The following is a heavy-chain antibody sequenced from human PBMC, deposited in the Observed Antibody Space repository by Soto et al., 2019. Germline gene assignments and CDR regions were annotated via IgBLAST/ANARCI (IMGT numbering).Heavy chain of an antibody. V-gene: IGHV1-69*12. J-gene: IGHJ3*02. CDR3: ARAVDIVATFDAFDI. CDR1: GGTFSSYA. D-gene: IGHD5-12*01. Sequence: QVQLVQSGAEVKKPGSSVKVSCKASGGTFSSYAISWVRQAPGPGLEWRGGITPIFGTANYAQKLQGRVRITAEESTSTAYMVLSSLRSEDTAVYYCARAVDIVATFDAFDIWGQGKMVTVAS. CDR2: ITPIFGTA.